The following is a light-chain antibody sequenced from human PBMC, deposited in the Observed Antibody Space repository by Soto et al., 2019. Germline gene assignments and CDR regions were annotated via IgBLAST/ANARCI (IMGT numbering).Light chain of an antibody. Sequence: QSVLTQPPSVSGAPGQRVTISCTGSSSNIGAGYDVHWYQRLPGTAPKVLIYGNNNRPSGVPDRFSGSKSGTSASLAITGLQAKNEADSYCQSYDSSLSGSYVFGTGTKVTVL. J-gene: IGLJ1*01. CDR3: QSYDSSLSGSYV. CDR2: GNN. CDR1: SSNIGAGYD. V-gene: IGLV1-40*01.